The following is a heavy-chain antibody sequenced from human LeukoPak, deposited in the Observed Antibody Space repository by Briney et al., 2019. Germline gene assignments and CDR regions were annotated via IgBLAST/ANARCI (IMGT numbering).Heavy chain of an antibody. CDR2: ISWNGGSI. CDR3: ARLDYGILYFDL. J-gene: IGHJ2*01. D-gene: IGHD4-17*01. CDR1: GFTFDGYA. Sequence: GGSLRLSCAASGFTFDGYAMHWVRQAPGKGLEWVSGISWNGGSIGYADSVKGRFTISRDNAKNSLYLQMNSLRAEDTALYYCARLDYGILYFDLWGRCTLVSVFS. V-gene: IGHV3-9*01.